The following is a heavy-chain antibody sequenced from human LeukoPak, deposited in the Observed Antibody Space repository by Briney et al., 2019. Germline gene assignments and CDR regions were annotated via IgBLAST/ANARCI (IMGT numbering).Heavy chain of an antibody. J-gene: IGHJ4*02. Sequence: SQTLSLTCTVSGGSISSYYWSWIRQPPGKGLEWIGYIYYSGSTNYNPSLKSRVTISVDTSKNQFSLKLSSVTAADTAVYYCARYYIWGSPRFDYWGQGALVTVSS. CDR1: GGSISSYY. CDR3: ARYYIWGSPRFDY. CDR2: IYYSGST. D-gene: IGHD3-16*01. V-gene: IGHV4-59*01.